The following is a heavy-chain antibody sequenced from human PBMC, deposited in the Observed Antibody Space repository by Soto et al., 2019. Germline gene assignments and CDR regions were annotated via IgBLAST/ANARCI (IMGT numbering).Heavy chain of an antibody. CDR2: ITSSGGTI. Sequence: QVQLVESGGGLVKPGGSLRLSCAASGFTFSDYYMSWIRQPPGKGLEWISYITSSGGTIYYADSVKGRFTISRDNAKNSLYLQMNGLRAEDTAVYYCARDPLHHGSTFDSWGQGTLVTVSS. CDR3: ARDPLHHGSTFDS. V-gene: IGHV3-11*01. D-gene: IGHD3-10*01. CDR1: GFTFSDYY. J-gene: IGHJ4*02.